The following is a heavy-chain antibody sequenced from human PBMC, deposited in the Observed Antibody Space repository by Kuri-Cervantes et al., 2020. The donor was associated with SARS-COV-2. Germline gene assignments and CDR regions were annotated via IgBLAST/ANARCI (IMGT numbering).Heavy chain of an antibody. CDR2: VQSDIGGT. J-gene: IGHJ3*02. V-gene: IGHV1-2*02. CDR3: ARAFKYGHIWFGELTNAFDI. CDR1: GYTFTSYG. D-gene: IGHD3-10*01. Sequence: ASVKVSCKASGYTFTSYGISWVRQAPGQGLEWMGWVQSDIGGTNYPQKFQGRVTMTRDTSTRTVYLELSDLRSDDTAVYYCARAFKYGHIWFGELTNAFDIWGQGTMVTVSS.